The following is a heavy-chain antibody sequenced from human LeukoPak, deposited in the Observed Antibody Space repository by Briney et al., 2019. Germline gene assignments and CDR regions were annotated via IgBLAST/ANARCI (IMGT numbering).Heavy chain of an antibody. V-gene: IGHV3-23*01. J-gene: IGHJ4*02. CDR1: GFTFSAFG. Sequence: GGSLRLSCAASGFTFSAFGMHWVRQAPGKGLEWVSTIIGSGGNTYYADSVKGRFTISRDNSKNTLYLQMNSLRAEDTAIYYCAKDFLRNMVLGFDYWGQGTLVTVSS. CDR2: IIGSGGNT. D-gene: IGHD3-10*01. CDR3: AKDFLRNMVLGFDY.